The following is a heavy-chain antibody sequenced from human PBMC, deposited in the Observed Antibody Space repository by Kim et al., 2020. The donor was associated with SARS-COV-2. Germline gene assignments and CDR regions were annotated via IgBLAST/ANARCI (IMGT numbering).Heavy chain of an antibody. D-gene: IGHD1-26*01. V-gene: IGHV1-24*01. J-gene: IGHJ4*02. Sequence: ASVKVSCKVSGYTLTELSMHWVRQAPGKGLEWMGGFDPEDGETIYAQKFQGRVTMTEDTSTDTAYMELSSLRSEDTAVYYCATTPAIVGATFFYYWGQGTRVTVSS. CDR1: GYTLTELS. CDR2: FDPEDGET. CDR3: ATTPAIVGATFFYY.